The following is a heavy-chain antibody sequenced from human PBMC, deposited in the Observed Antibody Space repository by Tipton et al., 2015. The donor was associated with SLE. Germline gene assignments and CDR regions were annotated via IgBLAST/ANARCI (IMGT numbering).Heavy chain of an antibody. CDR3: ASLPGGRVGATAYFQH. CDR2: IYHSGST. Sequence: TLSLTCAVSGGSISSSNWWSWVRQPPGKGLEWIGEIYHSGSTNYNPSLKSRVTISVDTSKNQFSLKLSSVTAADTAVYYCASLPGGRVGATAYFQHWGQGTLVTVSS. V-gene: IGHV4-4*02. CDR1: GGSISSSNW. J-gene: IGHJ1*01. D-gene: IGHD1-26*01.